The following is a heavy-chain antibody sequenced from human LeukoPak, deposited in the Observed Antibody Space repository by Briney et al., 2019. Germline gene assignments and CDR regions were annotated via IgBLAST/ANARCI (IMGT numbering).Heavy chain of an antibody. CDR1: GFTFSNAW. CDR3: TTDSGYSGYDFRDY. CDR2: IKSKTDGGTT. D-gene: IGHD5-12*01. Sequence: GGSLRLSCAASGFTFSNAWMSWVRQAPGKGLEWVGRIKSKTDGGTTDYAAPVKGRFTISGDDSKNTLYLQMNSLKTEDTAVYYCTTDSGYSGYDFRDYWGQGTLVTVSS. V-gene: IGHV3-15*01. J-gene: IGHJ4*02.